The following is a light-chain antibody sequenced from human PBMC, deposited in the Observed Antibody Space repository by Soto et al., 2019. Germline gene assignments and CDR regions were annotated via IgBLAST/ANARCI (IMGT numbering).Light chain of an antibody. CDR2: DAS. CDR3: QQLNSYPIT. V-gene: IGKV1-5*01. Sequence: DIQITHSHSTFSASVGDRATSTCRASQSISSWLAWYQQKPGKAPKLLIYDASSLESGVPSRFSGSGSGTEFTLTISSLQPDDFATYYCQQLNSYPITFGQGTRLEIK. J-gene: IGKJ5*01. CDR1: QSISSW.